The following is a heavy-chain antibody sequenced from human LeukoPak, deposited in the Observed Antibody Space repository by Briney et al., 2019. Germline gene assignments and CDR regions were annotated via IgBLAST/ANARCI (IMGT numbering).Heavy chain of an antibody. Sequence: PSETLSLTCTVSGGSLTGYSWSWLRQPPGKALEWIGYIYYSGGTSYNPPLMSRITISLAKSQHQFSLTLGSVHPAAPALYSSRRLGSYDTIGFFFKQWGEGMLVTVSS. V-gene: IGHV4-59*08. CDR1: GGSLTGYS. J-gene: IGHJ4*02. D-gene: IGHD3-22*01. CDR2: IYYSGGT. CDR3: RRLGSYDTIGFFFKQ.